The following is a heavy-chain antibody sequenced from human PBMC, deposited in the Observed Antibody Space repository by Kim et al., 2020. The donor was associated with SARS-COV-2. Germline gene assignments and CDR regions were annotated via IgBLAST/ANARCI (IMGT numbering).Heavy chain of an antibody. CDR2: T. V-gene: IGHV1-8*01. Sequence: TGYAQEFQGRVTMTRNTSISTAYMELSSLRSEDTAVYYCARGRIVVITDWGQGTLVTVSS. CDR3: ARGRIVVITD. D-gene: IGHD3-22*01. J-gene: IGHJ4*02.